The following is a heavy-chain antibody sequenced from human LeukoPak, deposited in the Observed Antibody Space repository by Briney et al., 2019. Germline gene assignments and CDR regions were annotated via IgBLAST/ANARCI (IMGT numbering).Heavy chain of an antibody. V-gene: IGHV1-18*04. CDR3: ASPGGDSSGWYGQVGY. J-gene: IGHJ4*02. CDR1: GYTFTGYY. Sequence: ASVKVSCKASGYTFTGYYMHWVRQAPGQGLEWMGWISAYNGNTNYAQKLQGRVTMTTDTSTSTAYMELRSLRSDDTAVYYCASPGGDSSGWYGQVGYWGQGTLVTVSS. CDR2: ISAYNGNT. D-gene: IGHD6-19*01.